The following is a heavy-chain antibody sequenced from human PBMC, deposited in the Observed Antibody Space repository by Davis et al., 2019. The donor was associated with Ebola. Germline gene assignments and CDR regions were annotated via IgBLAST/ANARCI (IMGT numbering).Heavy chain of an antibody. J-gene: IGHJ4*02. CDR1: GDSVSGNNGA. CDR3: VRGWLRSKFDY. Sequence: PSETLSLTCAISGDSVSGNNGAWNWIRQSPSSGLEWLGRTYYYRSKWYIDYEESVKSRIIINPDTSRNQLSLQVNSVTPEDTAVYYCVRGWLRSKFDYWGRGTLVAVS. D-gene: IGHD5-12*01. V-gene: IGHV6-1*01. CDR2: TYYYRSKWYI.